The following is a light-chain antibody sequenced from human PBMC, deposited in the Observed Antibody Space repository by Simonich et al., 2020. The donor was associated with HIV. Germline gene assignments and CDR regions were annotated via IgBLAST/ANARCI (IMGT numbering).Light chain of an antibody. V-gene: IGKV1-39*01. CDR1: QSISRY. CDR3: QQSYSTPLT. CDR2: AAS. J-gene: IGKJ4*01. Sequence: IQMTQSPSSLSASVGDRVTIACRARQSISRYLNWYQQKPGKAPKLRIYAASSFQSGVPSRFRGSGSGTDFILTISSLQPEDFATYYCQQSYSTPLTFGGGTKVDIK.